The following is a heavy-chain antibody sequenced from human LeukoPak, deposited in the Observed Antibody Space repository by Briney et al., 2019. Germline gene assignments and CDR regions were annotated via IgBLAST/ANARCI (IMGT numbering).Heavy chain of an antibody. CDR3: ARDLYDFWSGYYDY. V-gene: IGHV3-48*01. J-gene: IGHJ4*02. D-gene: IGHD3-3*01. CDR1: GFTFSNYN. Sequence: GGSLRLSCAASGFTFSNYNMNWVRQAPGKGLEWVSCISSSSSTLYYADSVKGRFTISRDNAKNSLYLQMNSLRAEDTAVYYCARDLYDFWSGYYDYWGQGTLVTVSS. CDR2: ISSSSSTL.